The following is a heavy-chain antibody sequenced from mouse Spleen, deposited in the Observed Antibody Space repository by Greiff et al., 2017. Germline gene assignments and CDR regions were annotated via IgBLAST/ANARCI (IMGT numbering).Heavy chain of an antibody. V-gene: IGHV6-6*02. CDR2: IRLKSNNYAT. Sequence: EVQGVESGGGLVQPGGSMKLSCVASGFTFSNYWMNWVRQSPEKGLEWVAEIRLKSNNYATHYAESVKGRFTISRDDSKSSVYLQMNNLRAEDTGIYYCTNYRYDAVYAMGYWGQGTSVTVSS. J-gene: IGHJ4*01. D-gene: IGHD2-14*01. CDR1: GFTFSNYW. CDR3: TNYRYDAVYAMGY.